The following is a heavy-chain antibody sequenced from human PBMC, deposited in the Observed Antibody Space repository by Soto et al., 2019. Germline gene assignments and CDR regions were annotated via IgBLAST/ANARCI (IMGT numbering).Heavy chain of an antibody. CDR1: GGSISSYY. CDR2: IYYSGST. D-gene: IGHD3-10*01. CDR3: ARTPPRGLWFGESLYNWFDP. J-gene: IGHJ5*02. V-gene: IGHV4-59*08. Sequence: TLSLTCTVSGGSISSYYWSWIRQPPGKGLEWIGYIYYSGSTNYNPSLKSRVTISVDTSKNQFSLKLSSVTAADTAVYYCARTPPRGLWFGESLYNWFDPWGQGTLVTVSS.